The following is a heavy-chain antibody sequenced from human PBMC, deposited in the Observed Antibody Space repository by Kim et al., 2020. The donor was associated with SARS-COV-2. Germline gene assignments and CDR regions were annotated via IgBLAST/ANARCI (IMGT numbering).Heavy chain of an antibody. D-gene: IGHD3-16*01. CDR1: GFTFSSYG. CDR3: AKDRGGMPWFDP. V-gene: IGHV3-30*18. CDR2: ISYDGSNK. J-gene: IGHJ5*02. Sequence: GGSLRLSCAASGFTFSSYGIHWVRQAPGKGLEWVAVISYDGSNKYYADSVKGRFTISRDNSKNTLYLQMNSLRAEDTAVYYCAKDRGGMPWFDPWGQGTL.